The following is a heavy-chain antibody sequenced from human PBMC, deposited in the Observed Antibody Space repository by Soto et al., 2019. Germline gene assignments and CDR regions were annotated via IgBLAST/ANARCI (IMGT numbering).Heavy chain of an antibody. D-gene: IGHD2-21*02. CDR2: INAGNGNT. CDR1: GYTFTTYT. J-gene: IGHJ4*02. CDR3: ARAQNFGGDRWLDY. V-gene: IGHV1-3*01. Sequence: QVLLVQPGAEVKKPGASVKVSCKASGYTFTTYTVQWVRQAPGQRLEWMGWINAGNGNTKYSQKFQGRVTITRDTSATTVYMELSSLRSEDTAVYYCARAQNFGGDRWLDYWGQGTLVTVSS.